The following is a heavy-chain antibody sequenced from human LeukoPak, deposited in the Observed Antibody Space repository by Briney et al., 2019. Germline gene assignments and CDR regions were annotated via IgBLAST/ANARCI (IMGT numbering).Heavy chain of an antibody. CDR1: GGTFSSYA. Sequence: ASVKVSCKASGGTFSSYAISWVRQAPGQGLEWMGRIIPILGIANYAQKFQGRVTITADKSTSTAYMELSSLRSEDTAVYYCARELVEPSRAFDIWGQGTMVTVSS. J-gene: IGHJ3*02. D-gene: IGHD1-14*01. CDR2: IIPILGIA. CDR3: ARELVEPSRAFDI. V-gene: IGHV1-69*04.